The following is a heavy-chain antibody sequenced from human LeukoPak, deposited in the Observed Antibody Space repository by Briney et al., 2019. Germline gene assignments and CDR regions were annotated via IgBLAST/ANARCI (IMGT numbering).Heavy chain of an antibody. CDR3: ARGRDWLRWFDP. D-gene: IGHD3/OR15-3a*01. CDR1: GYTFTSYY. Sequence: ASVKVSCKASGYTFTSYYMHWVRQAPGQGLEWLGWMNPNSGNTGYPQKFQGRVTITRNTSISTAYMELSSLTSEDTAVYYCARGRDWLRWFDPWGQGTLVTVSS. CDR2: MNPNSGNT. J-gene: IGHJ5*02. V-gene: IGHV1-8*03.